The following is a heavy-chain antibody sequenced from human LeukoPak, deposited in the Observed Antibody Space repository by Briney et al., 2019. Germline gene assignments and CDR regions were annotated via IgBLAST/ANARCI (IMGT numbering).Heavy chain of an antibody. Sequence: GGSLRLSCAASGFTFSSYAMHWVRQAPGKGPQWVAVTSWDGSYKYYADSVKGRFTISRDNSKNTLYLQINSLRAEDTAVYFCAGRAPYASECDGGYFDYWGQGTLVFVPS. CDR3: AGRAPYASECDGGYFDY. J-gene: IGHJ4*02. CDR2: TSWDGSYK. CDR1: GFTFSSYA. V-gene: IGHV3-30*04. D-gene: IGHD2-2*01.